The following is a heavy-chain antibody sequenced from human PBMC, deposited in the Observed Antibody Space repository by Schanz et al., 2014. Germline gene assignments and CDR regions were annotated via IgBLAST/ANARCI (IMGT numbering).Heavy chain of an antibody. V-gene: IGHV3-7*01. CDR2: IKPDGSEK. D-gene: IGHD5-18*01. CDR3: ARGGADSAMAHEY. Sequence: EVQLVESGGGLVQPGGSLRLSCAASGFTFSAYWMTWVRQAPGKGLDWVGIIKPDGSEKFYVDSVKGRFTISRDNAKNTVYLQMTSLRVEDTAVYYCARGGADSAMAHEYWGRGTLVTVSS. J-gene: IGHJ4*02. CDR1: GFTFSAYW.